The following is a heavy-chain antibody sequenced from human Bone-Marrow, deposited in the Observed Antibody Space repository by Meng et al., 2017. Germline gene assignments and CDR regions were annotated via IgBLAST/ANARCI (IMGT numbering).Heavy chain of an antibody. V-gene: IGHV3-53*01. D-gene: IGHD3-10*01. CDR1: GFTVSNDY. CDR2: IYSGGST. Sequence: GESLKISCAASGFTVSNDYMSWVRQAPGKGLEWVSVIYSGGSTYYADSVKGRFTISRDNSKNSLYLQMNSLRAEDTALYYCARGPYGSGSYVDYGMDVWGQETTVTVSS. J-gene: IGHJ6*02. CDR3: ARGPYGSGSYVDYGMDV.